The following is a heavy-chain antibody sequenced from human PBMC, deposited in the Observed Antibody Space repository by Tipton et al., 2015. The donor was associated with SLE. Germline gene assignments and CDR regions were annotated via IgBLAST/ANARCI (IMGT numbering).Heavy chain of an antibody. D-gene: IGHD6-6*01. V-gene: IGHV4-38-2*01. CDR1: GYSISKDYY. Sequence: TLSLTCAVSGYSISKDYYWGWIRQPPGKGLEWIGSIYYSGSTYYNPSLKSRVTISVDTSKNQFSLKLSSVTAADTAVYYCARTLAAQIDYWGQGTLVTVSS. J-gene: IGHJ4*02. CDR2: IYYSGST. CDR3: ARTLAAQIDY.